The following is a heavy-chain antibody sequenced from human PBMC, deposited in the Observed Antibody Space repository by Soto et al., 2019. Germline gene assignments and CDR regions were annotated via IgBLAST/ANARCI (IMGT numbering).Heavy chain of an antibody. J-gene: IGHJ6*02. CDR3: ARDSRRRSWGNYGMDV. V-gene: IGHV4-31*03. D-gene: IGHD3-16*01. CDR2: IYYSGTT. CDR1: GGSISSGGYY. Sequence: SETLSLTCTVSGGSISSGGYYWYWIRQHPGKGLEWIGYIYYSGTTYYNPSLKSRVTISVDTSKNQFSLKLSPVTDADTAVYYCARDSRRRSWGNYGMDVWGQGTTVTVSS.